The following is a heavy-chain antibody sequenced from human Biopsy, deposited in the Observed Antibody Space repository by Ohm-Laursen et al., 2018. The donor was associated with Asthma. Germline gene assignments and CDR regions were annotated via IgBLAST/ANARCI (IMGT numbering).Heavy chain of an antibody. CDR2: ISYDGSIT. Sequence: SLRLSCAASGFTFRHYALHWVRQAPGKGLEWVAVISYDGSITHYADSVKGRFTISRDNSKNTVYLDISSLRIEDTAVFYCGIVVAANPFQGDCWGQGTLVTVSS. J-gene: IGHJ4*02. V-gene: IGHV3-30*03. CDR3: GIVVAANPFQGDC. CDR1: GFTFRHYA. D-gene: IGHD2-15*01.